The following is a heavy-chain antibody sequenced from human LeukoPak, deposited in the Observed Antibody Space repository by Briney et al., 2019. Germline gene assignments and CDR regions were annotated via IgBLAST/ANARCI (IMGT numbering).Heavy chain of an antibody. V-gene: IGHV4-59*12. CDR3: ARQLLGYCSSTSCYRGWFDP. Sequence: SETLSLTCTVSGGSLSPYYWSWIRQSPGKGLEWIGYISYSGSTNSHPSLKSRVTISVDMSKPQFSLKLSSVTAADTAVYYCARQLLGYCSSTSCYRGWFDPWGQGTLVTVSS. D-gene: IGHD2-2*01. CDR2: ISYSGST. J-gene: IGHJ5*02. CDR1: GGSLSPYY.